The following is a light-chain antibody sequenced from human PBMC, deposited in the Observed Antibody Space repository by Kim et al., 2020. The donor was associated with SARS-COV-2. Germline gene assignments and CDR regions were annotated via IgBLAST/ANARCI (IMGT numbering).Light chain of an antibody. CDR3: QAWDSRNYV. CDR1: NLGQKL. V-gene: IGLV3-1*01. CDR2: QNI. J-gene: IGLJ1*01. Sequence: VSPGQTATITCSGDNLGQKLVCWYQKKPGQSPVLVIYQNIKRPSGIPERFSGSNSGNTATLTISATQAMDEADYYCQAWDSRNYVFGTGTKVTVL.